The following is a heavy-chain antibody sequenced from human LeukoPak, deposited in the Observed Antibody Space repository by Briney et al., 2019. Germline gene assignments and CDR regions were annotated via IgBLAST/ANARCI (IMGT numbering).Heavy chain of an antibody. Sequence: GGSLRLSCAASGFTFSSYGMHWVRQAPGKGLEWVAVISYDGSNKYYADSVKGRFTISRDNSKNTLYLQMNSLRAEDTAVYYCAKGGSSSWFHLPDYWGQGTLVTVSS. CDR2: ISYDGSNK. CDR1: GFTFSSYG. J-gene: IGHJ4*02. V-gene: IGHV3-30*18. D-gene: IGHD6-13*01. CDR3: AKGGSSSWFHLPDY.